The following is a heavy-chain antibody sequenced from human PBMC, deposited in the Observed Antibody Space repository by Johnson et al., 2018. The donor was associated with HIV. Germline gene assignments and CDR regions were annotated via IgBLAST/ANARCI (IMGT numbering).Heavy chain of an antibody. Sequence: EVQLVESGGGVVQPGRSLRLSCAASGFTFSSYDMHWVRQATGKGLEWVSAIGTAGDTYYPGSVKGRFTISRDNSKDTLYLQMNSLRAEDTAVYYCARDHSYDMVHTDGFDIWGQGTMVTVSS. CDR3: ARDHSYDMVHTDGFDI. J-gene: IGHJ3*02. V-gene: IGHV3-13*01. D-gene: IGHD3-10*01. CDR1: GFTFSSYD. CDR2: IGTAGDT.